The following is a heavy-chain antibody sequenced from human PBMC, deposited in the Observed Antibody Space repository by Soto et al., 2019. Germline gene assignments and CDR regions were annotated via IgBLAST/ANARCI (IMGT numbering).Heavy chain of an antibody. CDR2: ISGANGHT. V-gene: IGHV1-18*03. D-gene: IGHD6-13*01. J-gene: IGHJ4*01. Sequence: QVQVVQSGAEMKKPGSSVKVSCKTSGYTFTTYGIGWVRQAPGQGLEWMGWISGANGHTNYAQNVQGRVTVTTDTSPSAANKGWRGMSLGDMTVYYCAREVAGAGGEYDYWCQGTLVTVSS. CDR3: AREVAGAGGEYDY. CDR1: GYTFTTYG.